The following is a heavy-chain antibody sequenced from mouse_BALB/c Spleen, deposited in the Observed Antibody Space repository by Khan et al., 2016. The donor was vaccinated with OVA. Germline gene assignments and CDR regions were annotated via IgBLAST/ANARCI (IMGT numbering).Heavy chain of an antibody. Sequence: EVQLVESGGGLVKPGGSLKLSCAASGFTFGSYGMSWVRQPPDKRLELVATFNSNGGSTYYPDSVKGRFTISRDNSKNTLYLQMSSLKSEDTAMYYCARMARTINWGQGTTLTVSS. J-gene: IGHJ2*01. CDR1: GFTFGSYG. V-gene: IGHV5-6-3*01. CDR3: ARMARTIN. CDR2: FNSNGGST.